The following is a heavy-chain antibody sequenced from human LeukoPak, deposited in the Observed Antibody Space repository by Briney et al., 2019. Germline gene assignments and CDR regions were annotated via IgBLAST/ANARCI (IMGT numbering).Heavy chain of an antibody. D-gene: IGHD5-24*01. J-gene: IGHJ4*02. CDR1: GFTFDDYT. CDR2: ISWDGGST. V-gene: IGHV3-43*01. Sequence: GGSLRLSCAASGFTFDDYTMHWVRQAPGKGLEWVSLISWDGGSTYYADSVKGRFTISRDNAKNSLYLQMNSLRAEDTAVYYCATGGRDGYQDYWGQGTLVTVSS. CDR3: ATGGRDGYQDY.